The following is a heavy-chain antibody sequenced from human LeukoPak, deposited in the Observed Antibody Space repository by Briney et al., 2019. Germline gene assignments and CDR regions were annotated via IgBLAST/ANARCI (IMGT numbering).Heavy chain of an antibody. CDR2: IYHSGST. CDR1: GYSISSGYY. CDR3: ARHQVTYSSSSQRNPFFDY. J-gene: IGHJ4*02. Sequence: SETLSLTCTVSGYSISSGYYWGWIRQPPGKGLEWIGSIYHSGSTHYNPSLKSRVTISVDTSKNQFSLKLSSVTAADTAVYYCARHQVTYSSSSQRNPFFDYWGQGTLVTVSS. V-gene: IGHV4-38-2*02. D-gene: IGHD6-6*01.